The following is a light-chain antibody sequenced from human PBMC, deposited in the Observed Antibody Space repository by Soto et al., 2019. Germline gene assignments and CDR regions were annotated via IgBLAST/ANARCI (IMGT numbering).Light chain of an antibody. V-gene: IGKV3-20*01. Sequence: EIALTQSPGTVSLSPGERATLSCRASQSVTANYLAWYQQRPGQAPRLLIYAASIGATGVPDRFSGSGSGTDFTLTISRLEPEDFAVYYCLQYGVPLWTFGQGTTVEIK. J-gene: IGKJ1*01. CDR1: QSVTANY. CDR3: LQYGVPLWT. CDR2: AAS.